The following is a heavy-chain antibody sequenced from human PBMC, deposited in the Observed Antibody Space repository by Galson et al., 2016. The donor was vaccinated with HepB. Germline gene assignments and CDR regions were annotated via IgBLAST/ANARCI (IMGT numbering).Heavy chain of an antibody. CDR2: IYYSGST. CDR1: GDSISRSSYY. Sequence: ETLSLTCTVSGDSISRSSYYWGWIRQSTGKGLEWIGSIYYSGSTSYNPSLKSRVTISLDTSNNQCSLRLSSVTAADTAVYYCSRRDGGMGTTMLDYWGQGTLVTVSS. CDR3: SRRDGGMGTTMLDY. J-gene: IGHJ4*02. D-gene: IGHD1-26*01. V-gene: IGHV4-39*01.